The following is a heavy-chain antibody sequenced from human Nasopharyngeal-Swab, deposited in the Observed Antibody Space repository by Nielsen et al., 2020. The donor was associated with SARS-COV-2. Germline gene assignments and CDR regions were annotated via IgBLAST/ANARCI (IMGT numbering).Heavy chain of an antibody. J-gene: IGHJ5*02. D-gene: IGHD6-6*01. CDR3: ARALGSIAARPRFDP. Sequence: PGKGLEWIGEINHSGSTNYNPSLKSRVTISVDTSKNQFSLKLSSVTAADTAVYYCARALGSIAARPRFDPWGQGTLVTVSS. V-gene: IGHV4-34*01. CDR2: INHSGST.